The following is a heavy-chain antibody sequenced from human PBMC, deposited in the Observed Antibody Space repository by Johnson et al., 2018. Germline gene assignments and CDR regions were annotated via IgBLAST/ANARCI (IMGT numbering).Heavy chain of an antibody. V-gene: IGHV4-34*01. CDR3: ARDNLYDYDSSAYYFGGYFQH. J-gene: IGHJ1*01. Sequence: QVQLQQWGAGLLKXSETLSLTCAVYGGSFSGYYWSWIRQPPGKGLEWLGELNHSGSTNYNPSLKSRVTRSVATSKNQFSLKLSSVTAADTAVYYCARDNLYDYDSSAYYFGGYFQHWGQGTLVTVSS. D-gene: IGHD3-22*01. CDR1: GGSFSGYY. CDR2: LNHSGST.